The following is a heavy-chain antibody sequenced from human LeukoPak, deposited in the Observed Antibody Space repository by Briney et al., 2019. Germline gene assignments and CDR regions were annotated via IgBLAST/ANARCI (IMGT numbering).Heavy chain of an antibody. Sequence: SETLSLTCTVSGDSVNTYYWSWFRQPPGRGLEWIAYSHHSGTTRYNPTLMSRVTISLDTSKNQISLKLSSVTAADTAIYYCARTLNHGSADPWGQGTLVTVSS. CDR1: GDSVNTYY. V-gene: IGHV4-59*02. CDR3: ARTLNHGSADP. J-gene: IGHJ5*02. D-gene: IGHD3-10*01. CDR2: SHHSGTT.